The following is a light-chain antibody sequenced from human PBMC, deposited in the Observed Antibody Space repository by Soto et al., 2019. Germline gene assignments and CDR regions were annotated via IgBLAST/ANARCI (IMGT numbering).Light chain of an antibody. Sequence: EIVLTQSPGTLSLSPGERATLSCRASQSVSSSYLAWYQHKPGQAPRLLIYGASGRATGIPDRFSGSGSGTDFTLTISRLEPVDFAVYYCQQYGSSPPVTFGQGTRLEI. J-gene: IGKJ5*01. CDR1: QSVSSSY. V-gene: IGKV3-20*01. CDR2: GAS. CDR3: QQYGSSPPVT.